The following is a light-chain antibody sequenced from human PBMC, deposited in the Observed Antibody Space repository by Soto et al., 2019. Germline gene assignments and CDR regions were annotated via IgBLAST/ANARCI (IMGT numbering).Light chain of an antibody. CDR1: QSVSLS. Sequence: EIVLTQSPATLSVSLGDSATLSCRASQSVSLSLAWYQMRPGQPPRLLIYGASTRATDIPARFSGSGSGTEFTLTISSLQSEDFAVYYCQQYNDWPLTFGGGTKVDIK. CDR2: GAS. V-gene: IGKV3-15*01. J-gene: IGKJ4*01. CDR3: QQYNDWPLT.